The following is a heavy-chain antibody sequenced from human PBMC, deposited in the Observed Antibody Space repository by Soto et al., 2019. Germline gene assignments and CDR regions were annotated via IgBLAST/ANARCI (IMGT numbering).Heavy chain of an antibody. CDR3: ARDRRRRDGYNGWFDP. Sequence: QVQLQESGPGLVKPSQTLSLTCTVSGGSISSGGYYWSWIRQHPGKGLEWIGYIYYSGSTYYNPSVKSRVTISVDTSKNQFSLKLSSVTAADTAVYYCARDRRRRDGYNGWFDPWGQGTLVTVSS. V-gene: IGHV4-31*03. CDR1: GGSISSGGYY. J-gene: IGHJ5*02. CDR2: IYYSGST. D-gene: IGHD5-12*01.